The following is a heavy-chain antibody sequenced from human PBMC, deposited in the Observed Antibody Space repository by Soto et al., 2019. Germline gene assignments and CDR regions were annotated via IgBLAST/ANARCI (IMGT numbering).Heavy chain of an antibody. CDR2: IWYDGSNK. CDR1: GFTFSSYG. J-gene: IGHJ6*02. Sequence: GGSLRLSCAASGFTFSSYGMHWVRQAPGKGLEWVAVIWYDGSNKYYADSVKGRFTISRDNSKNTLYLQMNSLRAEDTAVYYCARERQKVPYYYYGMDVWGQGTTVTVSS. V-gene: IGHV3-33*01. CDR3: ARERQKVPYYYYGMDV.